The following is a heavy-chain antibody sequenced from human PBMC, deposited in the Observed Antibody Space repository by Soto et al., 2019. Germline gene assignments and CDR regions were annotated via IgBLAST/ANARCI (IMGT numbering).Heavy chain of an antibody. Sequence: GGSLRLSCAASGFTFSRYWLTWVRQAPGKGLEWVANIKEDGSEKYYVDSVKGRFTTSRDNAKNPLYLQMNSLRAEDTAVYYCARIVSGRDYGDSIDYWGQGTLVTVSS. D-gene: IGHD4-17*01. CDR3: ARIVSGRDYGDSIDY. J-gene: IGHJ4*02. CDR1: GFTFSRYW. V-gene: IGHV3-7*03. CDR2: IKEDGSEK.